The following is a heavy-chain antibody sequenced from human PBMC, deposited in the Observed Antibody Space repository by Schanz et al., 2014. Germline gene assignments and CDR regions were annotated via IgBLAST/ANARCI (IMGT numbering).Heavy chain of an antibody. CDR1: GDSISSGGYY. CDR2: ISYSGVT. J-gene: IGHJ4*02. D-gene: IGHD3-10*01. Sequence: QVQLQESGPGLVKPSQTLSLTCTVSGDSISSGGYYWSWIRQHPGKGLEWIGYISYSGVTYYNPSLKSRVTISVDTSKSQFSLKLSSVTAADTAVYYCARGGYGSGSYREFDYWGQGTLXTVSS. V-gene: IGHV4-31*03. CDR3: ARGGYGSGSYREFDY.